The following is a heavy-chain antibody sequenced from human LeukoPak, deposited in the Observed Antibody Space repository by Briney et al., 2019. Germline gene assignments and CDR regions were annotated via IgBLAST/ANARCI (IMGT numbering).Heavy chain of an antibody. CDR2: IYSSGST. V-gene: IGHV4-4*07. CDR3: ARMYSGTYGGIDN. J-gene: IGHJ4*02. Sequence: SETLSLTCTVSGGSISSYYWSWIRQPAGEGLEWIGRIYSSGSTNYNPSLRSRVTLSVATSKNQFSLKLSSVTAADTAVYYCARMYSGTYGGIDNWGQGTLVTVFS. D-gene: IGHD1-26*01. CDR1: GGSISSYY.